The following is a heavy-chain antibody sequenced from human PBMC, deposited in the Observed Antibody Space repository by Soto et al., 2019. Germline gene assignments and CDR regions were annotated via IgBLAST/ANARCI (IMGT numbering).Heavy chain of an antibody. CDR3: ARKGETGHYGDYSYYCGLDV. CDR2: VNYDETTT. J-gene: IGHJ6*02. D-gene: IGHD4-17*01. Sequence: EVQLVESGGDLVQPGGSLRLSCAASGFSFRMYWMHWVRQAPGKGLVWGSLVNYDETTTSYADSVKGRFSISRDNVKNTLYLQMNRLRAEDTAVYYCARKGETGHYGDYSYYCGLDVWGHGTTVTVSS. V-gene: IGHV3-74*01. CDR1: GFSFRMYW.